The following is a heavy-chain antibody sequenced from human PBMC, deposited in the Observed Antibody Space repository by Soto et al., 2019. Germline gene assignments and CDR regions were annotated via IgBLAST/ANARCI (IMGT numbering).Heavy chain of an antibody. V-gene: IGHV1-69*13. CDR3: ARSERLDCSGGSCYYNWFDP. CDR1: GGTFSSYA. J-gene: IGHJ5*02. CDR2: IIPIFGTA. Sequence: ASVKVSCKASGGTFSSYAISWVRQAPGQGLEWMGGIIPIFGTANYAQKFQGRVTITADESTSTAYMELSSLRSEDTAVYYCARSERLDCSGGSCYYNWFDPWGQGTLVTVS. D-gene: IGHD2-15*01.